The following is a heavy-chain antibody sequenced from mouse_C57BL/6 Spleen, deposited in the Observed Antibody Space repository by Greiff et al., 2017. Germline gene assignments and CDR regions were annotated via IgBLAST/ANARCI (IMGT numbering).Heavy chain of an antibody. CDR3: TRDNYYYGSSYWYFDV. V-gene: IGHV1-15*01. CDR1: GYTFTDYE. Sequence: VKLVESGAELVRPGASVTLSCKASGYTFTDYEMHWVKQTPVHGLEWIGAIDPETGGTAYNQKFKGKAILTADKSSSTAYMELRSLTSEDSAVYYCTRDNYYYGSSYWYFDVWGTGTTVTVSS. J-gene: IGHJ1*03. D-gene: IGHD1-1*01. CDR2: IDPETGGT.